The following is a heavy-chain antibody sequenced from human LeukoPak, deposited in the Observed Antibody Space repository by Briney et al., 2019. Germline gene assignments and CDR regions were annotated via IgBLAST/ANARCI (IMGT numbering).Heavy chain of an antibody. V-gene: IGHV3-23*01. CDR1: GFTFSSYA. J-gene: IGHJ4*02. CDR3: AKGGYDYVWGSYRYRYYDY. CDR2: ISGSGGST. Sequence: GGSLRLSCAASGFTFSSYAMSWVRQAPGKGLEWVSAISGSGGSTYYADSVKGRFTISRDNFKNTLYLQMNSLRAEDTAVYYCAKGGYDYVWGSYRYRYYDYWGQGTLVTVSS. D-gene: IGHD3-16*02.